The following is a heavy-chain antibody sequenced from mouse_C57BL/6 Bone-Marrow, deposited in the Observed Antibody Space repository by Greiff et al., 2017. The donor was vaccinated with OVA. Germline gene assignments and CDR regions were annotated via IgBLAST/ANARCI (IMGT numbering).Heavy chain of an antibody. CDR3: ARARLLRWFAY. J-gene: IGHJ3*01. CDR1: GYSITSGYY. V-gene: IGHV3-6*01. Sequence: ESGPGLVKPSQSLSLTCSVTGYSITSGYYWNWIRQFPGNKLEWMGYISYDGSNNYNPSLKNRISITRDTSKNQFFLKLNSVTTEDTATYYCARARLLRWFAYWGQGTLVTVSA. CDR2: ISYDGSN. D-gene: IGHD1-1*01.